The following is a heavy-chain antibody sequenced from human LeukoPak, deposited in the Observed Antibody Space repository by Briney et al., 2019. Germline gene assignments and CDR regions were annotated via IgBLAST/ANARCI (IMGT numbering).Heavy chain of an antibody. V-gene: IGHV3-23*01. J-gene: IGHJ3*02. D-gene: IGHD4-17*01. Sequence: GRSLRLSCAASGFTFSNYAMSWVRQAPGKGLEWVSTISGSGGSTYFADSVKGRFSISRDNSKNTLFLQMNSLRAEDTAVYYCAKLYGEAGAFDIWGQGTMVTVSS. CDR1: GFTFSNYA. CDR2: ISGSGGST. CDR3: AKLYGEAGAFDI.